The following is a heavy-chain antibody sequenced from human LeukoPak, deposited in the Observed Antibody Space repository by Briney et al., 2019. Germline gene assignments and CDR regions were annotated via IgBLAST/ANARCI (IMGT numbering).Heavy chain of an antibody. J-gene: IGHJ4*02. CDR3: AKEYSGSFSPFPSYFDY. CDR2: ISGSGAKT. V-gene: IGHV3-23*01. CDR1: GFTFSSCE. Sequence: GGSLRLSCAASGFTFSSCEMNWVRQAPGKGLEWVSAISGSGAKTYYADFVKGRFTISRDNSKNTLYLQMNSLRAEDTAVYYCAKEYSGSFSPFPSYFDYWGQGTLVTVSS. D-gene: IGHD1-26*01.